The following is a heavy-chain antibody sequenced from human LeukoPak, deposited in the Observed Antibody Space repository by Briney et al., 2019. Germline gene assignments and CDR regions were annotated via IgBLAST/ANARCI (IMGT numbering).Heavy chain of an antibody. CDR1: GFTFSNAW. J-gene: IGHJ4*02. V-gene: IGHV3-15*01. CDR3: TKGEFFDWLLWDY. CDR2: IKSKTDGGTT. Sequence: GGALRLSCAASGFTFSNAWMSWVRQAPGKGLEWVGRIKSKTDGGTTDYAAPVKGRFTISRDDSKNTLYLQMNSLKTEDTAVYYCTKGEFFDWLLWDYWGQGTLVTVSS. D-gene: IGHD3-9*01.